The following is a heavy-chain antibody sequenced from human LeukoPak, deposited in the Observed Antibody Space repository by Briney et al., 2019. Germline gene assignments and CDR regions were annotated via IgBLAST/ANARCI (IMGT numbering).Heavy chain of an antibody. CDR3: ASRTGVY. V-gene: IGHV3-74*01. CDR1: RFIFGSYW. D-gene: IGHD1-14*01. Sequence: GGSLRLSCAASRFIFGSYWMHWVRQAPGKGLVWVSRINTDGSSTTYADSVKGRFTISRDNAKNTLYLQMNSLRAEDTAVYYCASRTGVYWGQGTLVTVSS. CDR2: INTDGSST. J-gene: IGHJ4*02.